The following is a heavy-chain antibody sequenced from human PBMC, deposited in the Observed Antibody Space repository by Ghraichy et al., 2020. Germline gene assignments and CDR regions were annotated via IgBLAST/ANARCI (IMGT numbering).Heavy chain of an antibody. CDR2: IKQDGSEK. J-gene: IGHJ3*02. CDR3: ARGIAMVLGVMSDAFDI. Sequence: ESLNISCAASGFTFSSYWMNWVRQAPGKGLEWVAIIKQDGSEKYYVDSVKGRFTISRDNAKNSLFLQMNSLRAEDTAVFYCARGIAMVLGVMSDAFDIWGQGTMVTVSS. V-gene: IGHV3-7*01. CDR1: GFTFSSYW. D-gene: IGHD3-10*01.